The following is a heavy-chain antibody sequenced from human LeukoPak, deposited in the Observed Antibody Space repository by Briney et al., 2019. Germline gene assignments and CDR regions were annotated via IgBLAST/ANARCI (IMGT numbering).Heavy chain of an antibody. CDR1: GFTFSSYS. V-gene: IGHV3-21*01. D-gene: IGHD3-3*01. J-gene: IGHJ5*02. CDR2: ISSSSSYI. Sequence: GSLRLSCAASGFTFSSYSMNWVRQAPGKGLEWVSSISSSSSYIYYADSVKGRFTISRDNAKNSLYLQMNSLRAEDTAVYYCARAGYDFWSGYYGWFDPWGQGTLVTVSS. CDR3: ARAGYDFWSGYYGWFDP.